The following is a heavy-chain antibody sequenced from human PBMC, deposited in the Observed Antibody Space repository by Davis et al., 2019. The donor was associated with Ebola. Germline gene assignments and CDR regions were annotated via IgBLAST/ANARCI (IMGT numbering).Heavy chain of an antibody. D-gene: IGHD5-12*01. V-gene: IGHV3-7*03. CDR2: IKQDGSEK. CDR1: GFTSSSYW. CDR3: AKDRWIPPVGWFDP. Sequence: GESLKISCAASGFTSSSYWMSWVRHALGKGLEWVANIKQDGSEKYYVDSVKGRFTISRDNAKNSLYLQMNSLRAEDTAVYYCAKDRWIPPVGWFDPWGQGTLVTVSS. J-gene: IGHJ5*02.